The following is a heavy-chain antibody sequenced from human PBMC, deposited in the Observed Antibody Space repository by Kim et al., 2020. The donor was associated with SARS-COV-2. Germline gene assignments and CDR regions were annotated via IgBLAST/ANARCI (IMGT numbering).Heavy chain of an antibody. Sequence: SETLSLTCTVSGGSISSSSYYWGWIRQPPGKGLEWIGSIYYSGSTYYNPSLKSRVTISVDTSKNQFSLKLSSVTAADTAVYYCARQGIYYYGMDVWGQGTTVTVSS. V-gene: IGHV4-39*01. CDR2: IYYSGST. CDR1: GGSISSSSYY. D-gene: IGHD1-20*01. CDR3: ARQGIYYYGMDV. J-gene: IGHJ6*02.